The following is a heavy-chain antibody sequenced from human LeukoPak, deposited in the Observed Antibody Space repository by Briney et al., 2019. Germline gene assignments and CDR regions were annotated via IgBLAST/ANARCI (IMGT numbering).Heavy chain of an antibody. Sequence: ASVKVSCKASGYTFTSYYMHWVRQAPGQWLEWMGWINPNSGGTNYAQKFQGRVTMTRDTSISTAYMELSRLRSDDTAVYYCARGPYSSSSEYFQHWGQGTLVTVSS. V-gene: IGHV1-2*02. CDR3: ARGPYSSSSEYFQH. D-gene: IGHD6-6*01. J-gene: IGHJ1*01. CDR2: INPNSGGT. CDR1: GYTFTSYY.